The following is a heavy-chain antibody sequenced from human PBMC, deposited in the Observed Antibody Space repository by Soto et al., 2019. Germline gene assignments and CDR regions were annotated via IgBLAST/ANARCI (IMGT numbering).Heavy chain of an antibody. V-gene: IGHV4-39*01. CDR1: GGSISSSSYY. CDR3: ARGPFMVRGVIIGAFDI. D-gene: IGHD3-10*01. J-gene: IGHJ3*02. Sequence: PSETLSLTCTVSGGSISSSSYYWGWIRQPPGKGLEWIGSIYYSGSTYYNPSLKSRVTISVDTSKNQFSLKLSSVTAADTAVYYCARGPFMVRGVIIGAFDIWGQGTMVTVSS. CDR2: IYYSGST.